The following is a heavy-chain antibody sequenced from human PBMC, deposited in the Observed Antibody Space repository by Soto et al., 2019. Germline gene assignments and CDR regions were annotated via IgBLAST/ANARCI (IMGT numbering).Heavy chain of an antibody. J-gene: IGHJ1*01. CDR1: GGSFSGYY. Sequence: PSETLSLTCAVYGGSFSGYYWSWIRQPPGKGLEWIGEINHSGSTNYNPSLKSRVTISVDTSKNQFSLKLSSVTAADTAVYYCARGRAASKYFQHWGQGTLVTVSS. CDR3: ARGRAASKYFQH. V-gene: IGHV4-34*01. D-gene: IGHD2-15*01. CDR2: INHSGST.